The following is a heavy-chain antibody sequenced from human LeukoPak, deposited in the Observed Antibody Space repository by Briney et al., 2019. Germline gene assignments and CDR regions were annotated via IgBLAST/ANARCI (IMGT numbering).Heavy chain of an antibody. CDR1: GYTFTSYG. CDR3: ARGPAASSWYSSNY. Sequence: SVKVSCKASGYTFTSYGISWVRQAPGQGLEWMGWISAYNGNTNYAQKLQGRVTMTTDTSTSTAYMELKSLRSDDTAVYYCARGPAASSWYSSNYWGQGTLVTVSS. V-gene: IGHV1-18*01. CDR2: ISAYNGNT. J-gene: IGHJ4*02. D-gene: IGHD6-13*01.